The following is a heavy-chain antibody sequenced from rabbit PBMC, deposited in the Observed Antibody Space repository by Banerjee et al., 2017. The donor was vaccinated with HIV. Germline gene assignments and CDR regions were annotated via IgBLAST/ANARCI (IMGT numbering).Heavy chain of an antibody. D-gene: IGHD1-1*01. J-gene: IGHJ4*01. CDR3: ARSTSVLYYFKL. CDR1: GFSFSSSYY. Sequence: QEQLEESGGDLVKPGASLTLTCTASGFSFSSSYYMCWVRQAPGKGLELIACIDTGNDNTYYASWAKGRFTISKTSSTTVTLQMTSLTAADTATYFCARSTSVLYYFKLWGPGTLVTVS. CDR2: IDTGNDNT. V-gene: IGHV1S45*01.